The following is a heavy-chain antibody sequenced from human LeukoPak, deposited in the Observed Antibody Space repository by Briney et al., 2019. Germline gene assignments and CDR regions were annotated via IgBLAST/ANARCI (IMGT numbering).Heavy chain of an antibody. CDR3: ARGGIQLWLGYYYYGMDV. CDR1: GFTVSSNY. D-gene: IGHD5-18*01. CDR2: IYSGGST. Sequence: GSLRLSCAASGFTVSSNYMSWVRQAPGKGLEWVSVIYSGGSTYYADSVKGRFTISRDNSKNTLYLQMNSLRAEDTAVYYCARGGIQLWLGYYYYGMDVWGQGTTVTVSS. V-gene: IGHV3-66*01. J-gene: IGHJ6*02.